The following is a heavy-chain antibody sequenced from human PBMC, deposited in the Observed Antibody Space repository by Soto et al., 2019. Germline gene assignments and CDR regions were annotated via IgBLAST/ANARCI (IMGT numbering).Heavy chain of an antibody. D-gene: IGHD6-6*01. V-gene: IGHV3-15*07. CDR1: GFTFSNAW. CDR3: TTRLYSSSSYYYYYGMDV. Sequence: GGSLRLSCAASGFTFSNAWMNWVRQAPGKGLEWVGRIKSKTDGGTTDYAAPVKGRFTISRDDSKNTLYLQMNSLKTEDTAVYYCTTRLYSSSSYYYYYGMDVWGQGTTVTVSS. J-gene: IGHJ6*02. CDR2: IKSKTDGGTT.